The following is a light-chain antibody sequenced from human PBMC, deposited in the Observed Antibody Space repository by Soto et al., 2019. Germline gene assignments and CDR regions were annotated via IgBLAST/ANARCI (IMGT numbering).Light chain of an antibody. CDR1: QSVPRH. CDR3: QQTSNWPPEIT. J-gene: IGKJ5*01. CDR2: DSS. V-gene: IGKV3-11*01. Sequence: EIVLTQSPASLSLSPVETATVSGMASQSVPRHLAWYQQRPGLAPRLLIYDSSIRATGVPDRFSGSGSGTDFTLTISSLEPEDFAVYYCQQTSNWPPEITFGQGTRLEIK.